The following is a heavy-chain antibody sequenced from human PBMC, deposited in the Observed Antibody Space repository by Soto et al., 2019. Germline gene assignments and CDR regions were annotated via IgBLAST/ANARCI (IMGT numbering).Heavy chain of an antibody. Sequence: QVHLQESGPGLVKPSETLSLTCTVSGGSISSHYWTWIRQPAGKGLEWVGRIYMSGTTDYNPSLKRRLTLSVDTSKNQFSLNLSSLTGADTAMYYCARGGGFGASTTWVDPWGQGILVTVSS. J-gene: IGHJ5*02. V-gene: IGHV4-4*07. D-gene: IGHD3-10*01. CDR1: GGSISSHY. CDR3: ARGGGFGASTTWVDP. CDR2: IYMSGTT.